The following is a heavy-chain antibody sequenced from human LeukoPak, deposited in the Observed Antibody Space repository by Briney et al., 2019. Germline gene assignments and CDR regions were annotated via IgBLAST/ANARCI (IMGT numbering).Heavy chain of an antibody. D-gene: IGHD2-2*01. Sequence: GGSLRLSCAASGFTFSSDWMHWVRQAPGKGLVWVSRINSDGSTTRYADPVKGRFTISRDNAKNTLYLEMNSLRGEDTAVYYCARGPLAHCSRTSCFLSDFDYWGQGTLVTVSS. V-gene: IGHV3-74*01. CDR3: ARGPLAHCSRTSCFLSDFDY. J-gene: IGHJ4*02. CDR1: GFTFSSDW. CDR2: INSDGSTT.